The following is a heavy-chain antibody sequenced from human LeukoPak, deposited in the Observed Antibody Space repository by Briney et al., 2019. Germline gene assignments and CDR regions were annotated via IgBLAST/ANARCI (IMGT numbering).Heavy chain of an antibody. V-gene: IGHV3-23*01. CDR1: GFTFSSYA. CDR3: AKFRCDGGSCYVVYFDY. D-gene: IGHD2-15*01. J-gene: IGHJ4*02. Sequence: GGSLRLSCAASGFTFSSYAMSWVRQAPGKGLEWVSAISGSGGSTYYADSVKGRFTISRDNSKNTLYLQMNSLRAEDTAVYYCAKFRCDGGSCYVVYFDYWGQGTLVTVSS. CDR2: ISGSGGST.